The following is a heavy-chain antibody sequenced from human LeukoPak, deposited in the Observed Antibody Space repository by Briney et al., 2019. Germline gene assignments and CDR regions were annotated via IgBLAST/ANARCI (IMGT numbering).Heavy chain of an antibody. D-gene: IGHD2-15*01. CDR3: ARAIVVGATNYFDY. CDR2: IKQDGSEK. V-gene: IGHV3-7*01. J-gene: IGHJ4*02. CDR1: GFTFSSYW. Sequence: PGGSLRLSCAASGFTFSSYWMSWVRQAPGKGLEWVANIKQDGSEKYYVDSVKGRFTISRDNAKNSLYLQMNSLRAEDTAVYYCARAIVVGATNYFDYWGQGTLVTVSS.